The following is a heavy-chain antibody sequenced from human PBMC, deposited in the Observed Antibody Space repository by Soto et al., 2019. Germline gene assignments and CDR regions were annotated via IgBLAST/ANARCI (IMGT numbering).Heavy chain of an antibody. CDR1: GFTLSSYA. CDR2: IGSGGDT. J-gene: IGHJ6*02. V-gene: IGHV3-13*01. D-gene: IGHD2-15*01. CDR3: TRKTPPTGMEV. Sequence: EVPLVESGGGLVQPGGSLRLSFAASGFTLSSYAIHWVRQATGEGLAWVSGIGSGGDTHYADSVKGRFIISREDGKNSLYLQMNNLRVGDTAVYYCTRKTPPTGMEVWGQGATVTVSS.